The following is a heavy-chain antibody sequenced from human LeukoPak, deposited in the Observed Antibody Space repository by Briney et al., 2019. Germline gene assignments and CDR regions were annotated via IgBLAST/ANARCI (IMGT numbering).Heavy chain of an antibody. CDR3: AKDISSGWYLEYFQH. CDR2: ISWNSGSI. J-gene: IGHJ1*01. V-gene: IGHV3-9*01. CDR1: GFTFDDYA. D-gene: IGHD6-19*01. Sequence: GRSLRLSCAASGFTFDDYAMHWVRQAPGKGLEWVSGISWNSGSIGYADSVKGRFTISRDNAKNSLYLQMNSLRAEDTALYYCAKDISSGWYLEYFQHWGQGTLVTVSS.